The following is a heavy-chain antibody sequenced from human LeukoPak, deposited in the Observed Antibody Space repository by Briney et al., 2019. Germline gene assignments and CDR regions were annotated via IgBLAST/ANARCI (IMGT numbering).Heavy chain of an antibody. V-gene: IGHV4-31*03. Sequence: SETLSLTCTVSGASITNDDYYWSWIRQHPGTGLEWIGYIYFSGSTYYNPTLKGRASVSVDTSKSQFSLRLTSVTAADTAAYYCARRAPFSNWFDPWGQGTLVIVSS. CDR2: IYFSGST. CDR1: GASITNDDYY. D-gene: IGHD2-2*01. CDR3: ARRAPFSNWFDP. J-gene: IGHJ5*02.